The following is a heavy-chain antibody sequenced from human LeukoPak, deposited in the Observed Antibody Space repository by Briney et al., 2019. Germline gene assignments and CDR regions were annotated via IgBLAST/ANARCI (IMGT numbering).Heavy chain of an antibody. D-gene: IGHD6-13*01. J-gene: IGHJ5*02. CDR3: ARGLQQQLGWFDP. Sequence: PGGSLRLSCSASGFTVSNHYMSWVRQAPGKGLEWVSIIYSGGGTNYADSVKGRFTISRNNSKNTLYLQMSSMRPDDTAVYYCARGLQQQLGWFDPWGQGTLVTVSS. CDR2: IYSGGGT. V-gene: IGHV3-53*04. CDR1: GFTVSNHY.